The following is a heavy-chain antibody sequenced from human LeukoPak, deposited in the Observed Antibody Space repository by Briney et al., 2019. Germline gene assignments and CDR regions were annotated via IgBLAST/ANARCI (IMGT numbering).Heavy chain of an antibody. CDR2: FDSGGNT. D-gene: IGHD1-1*01. CDR3: AKTAGPGKAGIFDY. J-gene: IGHJ4*02. V-gene: IGHV3-23*01. CDR1: GFTFSSYA. Sequence: PGGSLRLSCAASGFTFSSYAMSWVRQAPGKGLEWVSGFDSGGNTYYTDFVRGRFTISRDNSKNTLYLQMDSLRAEDTAIYYCAKTAGPGKAGIFDYWGQGTLVTVSS.